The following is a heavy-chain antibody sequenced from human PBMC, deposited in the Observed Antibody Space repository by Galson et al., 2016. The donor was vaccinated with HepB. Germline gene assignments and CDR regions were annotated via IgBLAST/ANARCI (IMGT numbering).Heavy chain of an antibody. D-gene: IGHD2-15*01. Sequence: CAISGDSVSSNSATWNWIRQSPSRGLEWLGRTYYRSAWLDDYAISVKSRISINPDTSKNRFSLHWSSVTPEDTAVYYCTRERRYCSDGSCYSVDYWGLGILVTVSS. V-gene: IGHV6-1*01. J-gene: IGHJ4*02. CDR1: GDSVSSNSAT. CDR2: TYYRSAWLD. CDR3: TRERRYCSDGSCYSVDY.